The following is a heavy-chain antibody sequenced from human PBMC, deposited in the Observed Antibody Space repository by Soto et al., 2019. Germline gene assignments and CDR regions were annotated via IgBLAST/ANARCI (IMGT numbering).Heavy chain of an antibody. J-gene: IGHJ6*02. CDR1: GGSISSGGYY. CDR3: AASCVACGGFNYYGMDV. D-gene: IGHD5-12*01. V-gene: IGHV4-31*03. CDR2: IYYRGRT. Sequence: QVQLQESGPGLVKPSQTLSLTCTVSGGSISSGGYYWSWIRQHPGKGLEWIGYIYYRGRTFYNPSLKSRVTITVDTSKNQFSLKLSSVTAADTAVYYCAASCVACGGFNYYGMDVWGQGTTVTVSS.